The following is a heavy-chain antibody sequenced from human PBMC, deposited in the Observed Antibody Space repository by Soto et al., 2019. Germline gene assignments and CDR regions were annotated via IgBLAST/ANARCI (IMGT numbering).Heavy chain of an antibody. V-gene: IGHV4-34*01. J-gene: IGHJ4*02. CDR2: INHSGST. D-gene: IGHD6-13*01. Sequence: SETLSLTCAVYGGSFSGYYWSWIRQPPGKGLEWIGEINHSGSTNYNPSLKSRVTISVDTSKNQFSLKLSSVTAADTAVYYCARGSSWPVYWGQGTLVTVSS. CDR3: ARGSSWPVY. CDR1: GGSFSGYY.